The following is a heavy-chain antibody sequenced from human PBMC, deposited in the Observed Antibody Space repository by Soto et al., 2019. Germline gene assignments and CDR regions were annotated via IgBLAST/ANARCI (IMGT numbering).Heavy chain of an antibody. CDR1: SASLSSSTYY. J-gene: IGHJ4*02. D-gene: IGHD6-6*01. Sequence: QLQLQESGPGLVKPSETLSLTCSVSSASLSSSTYYWSWIRQPPGRGPEWIGSIYYGGNTYYKPSLKSRVSISIDTSRNQFSLKLTSVTAADTGVYYCASSSPFHYWGPGILVTVSS. CDR3: ASSSPFHY. CDR2: IYYGGNT. V-gene: IGHV4-39*01.